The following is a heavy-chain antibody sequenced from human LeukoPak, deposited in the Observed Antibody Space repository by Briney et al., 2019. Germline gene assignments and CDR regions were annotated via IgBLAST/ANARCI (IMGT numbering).Heavy chain of an antibody. V-gene: IGHV1-46*01. D-gene: IGHD5-18*01. J-gene: IGHJ6*02. CDR1: GYTFTSYY. CDR3: ARDVASTYSYGLYYYYYYGMDV. Sequence: ASVKVSCKASGYTFTSYYMHWVRQAPGQGLEWMGIINPSGGSTSYAQKFQGRVTMTRNTSTSTVYMELSSLRAEEPAVYYCARDVASTYSYGLYYYYYYGMDVWGHGTTATVSS. CDR2: INPSGGST.